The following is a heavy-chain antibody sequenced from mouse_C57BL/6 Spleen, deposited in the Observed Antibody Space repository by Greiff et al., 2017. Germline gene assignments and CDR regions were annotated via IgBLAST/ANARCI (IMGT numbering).Heavy chain of an antibody. CDR3: ARSCAYAMDY. CDR1: GYTFTSYG. V-gene: IGHV1-81*01. CDR2: IYPRSGNT. Sequence: VQLQESGAELARPGASVKLSCKASGYTFTSYGISWVKQRTGQGLEWIGEIYPRSGNTYYNAKFKGKATLTADKSSSTAYMELRSLTSEDSAVYFCARSCAYAMDYWGQGTSVTDSS. J-gene: IGHJ4*01.